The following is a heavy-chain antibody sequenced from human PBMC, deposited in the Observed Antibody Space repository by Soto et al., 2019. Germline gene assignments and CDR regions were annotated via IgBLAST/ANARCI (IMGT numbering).Heavy chain of an antibody. J-gene: IGHJ4*03. CDR1: GFTSSRDW. V-gene: IGHV3-74*01. D-gene: IGHD6-6*01. CDR2: INSDGSAV. Sequence: GGSLRHSYTASGFTSSRDWMHWARQGPGKGLEWVSYINSDGSAVGYADSVKGRFSLSRGDAKSTVYLQMNSLRAEDMVVYYCVSDLLYSGSSRSNYWCHG. CDR3: VSDLLYSGSSRSNY.